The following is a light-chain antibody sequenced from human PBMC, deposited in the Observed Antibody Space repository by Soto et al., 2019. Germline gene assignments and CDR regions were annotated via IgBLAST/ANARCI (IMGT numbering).Light chain of an antibody. V-gene: IGLV2-8*01. CDR1: SSDVGGYNY. Sequence: QSVLTQPPSASGSPGQSVAISCTGTSSDVGGYNYVSWYQQHPGKAPKLMIYDVNNRPSGAPDRFSGSTSGNTASLTISGLQAEDETDYFCSLYSSNGSLIFGPGTKVTVL. CDR3: SLYSSNGSLI. J-gene: IGLJ1*01. CDR2: DVN.